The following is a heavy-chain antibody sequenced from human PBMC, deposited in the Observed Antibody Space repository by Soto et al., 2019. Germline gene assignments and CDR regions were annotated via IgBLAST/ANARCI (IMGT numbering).Heavy chain of an antibody. CDR2: IYYSGGT. D-gene: IGHD4-4*01. CDR1: GGSINNYY. Sequence: SETLSLTCTISGGSINNYYGSWIRQPPGRGLEWIGHIYYSGGTSFSPPLKSRVTISVDTSKNQFSLKLSSVTAADTAVYYCARADYSKIAYWGQGTLVTVSS. J-gene: IGHJ4*02. CDR3: ARADYSKIAY. V-gene: IGHV4-59*01.